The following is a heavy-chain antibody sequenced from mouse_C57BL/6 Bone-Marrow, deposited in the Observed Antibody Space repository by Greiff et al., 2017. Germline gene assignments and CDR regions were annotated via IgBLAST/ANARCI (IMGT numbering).Heavy chain of an antibody. V-gene: IGHV1-81*01. Sequence: VQLQQSGAELARPGASVKLSCKASGYTFTSYGISWVKQRPGQGLEWIGEIYPRSGNTYYNEKFKGKATLTADKSSSTAYMELRSLTSEDSAVYFCARFGTGYWYFDVWGTGTTVTVSS. CDR2: IYPRSGNT. J-gene: IGHJ1*03. D-gene: IGHD4-1*01. CDR3: ARFGTGYWYFDV. CDR1: GYTFTSYG.